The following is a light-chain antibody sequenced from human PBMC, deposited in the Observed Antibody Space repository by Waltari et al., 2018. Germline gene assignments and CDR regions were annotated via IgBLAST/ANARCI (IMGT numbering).Light chain of an antibody. Sequence: QSVLTQPPSASGTPGQRVTISCSGSSSHIGRNTVNWYQQLPGTAPKLLIYSNNHRPSGVSDRFSGSKSGTSASLAISGLQSEDEADYYCAAWDDSLNGVVFGGGTKLTVL. CDR1: SSHIGRNT. V-gene: IGLV1-44*01. J-gene: IGLJ2*01. CDR3: AAWDDSLNGVV. CDR2: SNN.